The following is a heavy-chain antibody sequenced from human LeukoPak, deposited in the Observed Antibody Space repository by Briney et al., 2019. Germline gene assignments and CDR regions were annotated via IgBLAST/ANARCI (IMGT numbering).Heavy chain of an antibody. V-gene: IGHV3-23*01. CDR1: GFTFSSYA. J-gene: IGHJ4*02. D-gene: IGHD2-15*01. CDR2: ISGSGGST. Sequence: GGSLRLSCAASGFTFSSYAMSWVRQAPGKGLEGVSAISGSGGSTYYADSVKGRFTISRDNSKNTLYLQMNSLRAEDTAVYYCAKSIVVVVAVYYFDYWGQGTLVTVSS. CDR3: AKSIVVVVAVYYFDY.